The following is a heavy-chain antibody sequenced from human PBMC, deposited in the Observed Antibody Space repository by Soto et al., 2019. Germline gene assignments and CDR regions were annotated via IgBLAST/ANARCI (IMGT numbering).Heavy chain of an antibody. Sequence: VASLTISCNGSGYSFTNYWIFWVRQMPGKGLEWMGIIYPGDSATIYSPSFQGQVTISADKSISNDYLQWTSLKASDTAIYYCARHLSGYCSGGSCPLDIWGQGTMVTVS. J-gene: IGHJ3*02. D-gene: IGHD2-15*01. CDR3: ARHLSGYCSGGSCPLDI. V-gene: IGHV5-51*01. CDR1: GYSFTNYW. CDR2: IYPGDSAT.